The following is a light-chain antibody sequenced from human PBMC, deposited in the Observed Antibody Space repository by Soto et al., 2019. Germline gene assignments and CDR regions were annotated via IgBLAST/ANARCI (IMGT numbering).Light chain of an antibody. Sequence: IVLTQSPATLSVSPGERATLSCMASQSVSSNLAWYQQKPGQAPRLLISGASTRATGVPARFSGSGSGTEFTLTISSLQSEDFAVYYCQQYNNWPWTFGQGTKVDIK. CDR3: QQYNNWPWT. J-gene: IGKJ1*01. CDR2: GAS. CDR1: QSVSSN. V-gene: IGKV3D-15*01.